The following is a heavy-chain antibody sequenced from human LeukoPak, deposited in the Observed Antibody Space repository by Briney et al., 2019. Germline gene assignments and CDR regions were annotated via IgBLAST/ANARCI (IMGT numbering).Heavy chain of an antibody. CDR1: GFSLSTSGVG. V-gene: IGHV2-5*02. CDR2: IYWDDDK. Sequence: ESGPTLVNPTQTLTLTCTFSGFSLSTSGVGVGWIRQPPGKALEWLALIYWDDDKRYSPSLKSRLTITKDTSKNQVVLTMTNMDPVDTATYYCARIRPVVDFWSGYSGYYFDYWGQGTLVTVSS. D-gene: IGHD3-3*01. J-gene: IGHJ4*02. CDR3: ARIRPVVDFWSGYSGYYFDY.